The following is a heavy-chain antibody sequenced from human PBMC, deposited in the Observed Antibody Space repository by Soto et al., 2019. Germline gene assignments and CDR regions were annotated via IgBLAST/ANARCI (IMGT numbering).Heavy chain of an antibody. J-gene: IGHJ4*02. CDR1: GFTFSSYA. CDR3: AKGYCSGGSCYYGY. D-gene: IGHD2-15*01. Sequence: EVQLLESGGGLVQPGGSLRLSCAASGFTFSSYAMSWVRQAPGKGLEWVSAISGSGGSTYYADSVKGRFTISRDNXXNTLYLQMNSLRAEDTAVYYCAKGYCSGGSCYYGYWGQGTLVTVSS. CDR2: ISGSGGST. V-gene: IGHV3-23*01.